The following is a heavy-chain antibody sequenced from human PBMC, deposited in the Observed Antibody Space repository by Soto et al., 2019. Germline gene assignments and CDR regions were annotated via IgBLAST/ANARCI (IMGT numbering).Heavy chain of an antibody. D-gene: IGHD4-17*01. Sequence: GASVKVSCKASGYTFTSSGISWVRQAPGQGLEWMGWISAYNGNTNYAQKLQGRVTMTTDTSTSTAYMELRSLRSDDTAVYYCARDIPVRYGDPFSPWGQGTLVTVSS. CDR2: ISAYNGNT. CDR3: ARDIPVRYGDPFSP. V-gene: IGHV1-18*04. J-gene: IGHJ5*02. CDR1: GYTFTSSG.